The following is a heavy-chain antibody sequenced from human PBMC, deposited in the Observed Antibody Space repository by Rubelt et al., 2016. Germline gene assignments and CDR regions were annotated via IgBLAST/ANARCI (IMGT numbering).Heavy chain of an antibody. D-gene: IGHD1-1*01. CDR3: AHRGSLNGNWDGGNFDY. CDR1: GFSLTSRPVG. V-gene: IGHV2-5*02. CDR2: IYWDDDK. Sequence: QITLKESGPTRVKPTQTLTLTCTFSGFSLTSRPVGVGWSRQPPGQALEWLAVIYWDDDKRIRPSLKTRRTLTQHTSKNHVELTMTNMDPVDTVTYYCAHRGSLNGNWDGGNFDYWGQGALVTVSS. J-gene: IGHJ4*02.